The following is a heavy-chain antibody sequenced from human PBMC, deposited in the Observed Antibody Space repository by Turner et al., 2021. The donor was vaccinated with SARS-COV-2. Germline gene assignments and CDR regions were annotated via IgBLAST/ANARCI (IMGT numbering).Heavy chain of an antibody. CDR2: IKRKADGGTT. D-gene: IGHD2-8*01. V-gene: IGHV3-15*01. CDR3: TTEAAFNGYFDF. CDR1: GFTFSNGW. J-gene: IGHJ4*02. Sequence: EVQLVESGGGLVKPGGSLRLSGAASGFTFSNGWLSWVRQAPGKGLEWVGLIKRKADGGTTDYAAPAKGRFTISRDDSKNTLYLQMNTLKTDDTAVYYCTTEAAFNGYFDFWGQGTLVTVSS.